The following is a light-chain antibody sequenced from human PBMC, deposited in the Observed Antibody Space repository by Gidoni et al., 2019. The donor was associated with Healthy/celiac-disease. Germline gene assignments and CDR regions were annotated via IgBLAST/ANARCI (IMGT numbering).Light chain of an antibody. CDR3: MQALQTPYT. CDR1: QSPLHSNGYNY. J-gene: IGKJ2*01. Sequence: IVMTQSVLYLPATPGEPASISCRSSQSPLHSNGYNYVDWYLQKPGKSPQLLIYVGSNRDSGVPDRFSGSGSGTDFTLKISRVEAEDVGFYYCMQALQTPYTFGQGTKLEIK. CDR2: VGS. V-gene: IGKV2-28*01.